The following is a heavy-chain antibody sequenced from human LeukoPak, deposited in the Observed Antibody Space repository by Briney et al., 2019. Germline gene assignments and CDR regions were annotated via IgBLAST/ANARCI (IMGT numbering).Heavy chain of an antibody. V-gene: IGHV4-59*01. CDR2: IHYSGST. D-gene: IGHD6-13*01. J-gene: IGHJ3*02. Sequence: AETLSLTCTVSGGLISRYYWSWIRQPPGKGLEGMGDIHYSGSTNYNPSLKSRVTISVDTAKNQFSMKLRSVTAADTAVYYCARVRGIPYSSSWSGAFDIWGQGTMVTVSS. CDR3: ARVRGIPYSSSWSGAFDI. CDR1: GGLISRYY.